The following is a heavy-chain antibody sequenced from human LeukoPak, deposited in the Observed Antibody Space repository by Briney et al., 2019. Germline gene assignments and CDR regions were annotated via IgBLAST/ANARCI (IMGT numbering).Heavy chain of an antibody. D-gene: IGHD2-2*01. V-gene: IGHV1-69*13. CDR3: ARDGSPGYCSSTSCYARHWFDP. CDR2: IIPIFSTA. CDR1: GGTFSSYA. J-gene: IGHJ5*02. Sequence: ASVKVSCKASGGTFSSYAISWVRQAPGQGLEWMGGIIPIFSTANYAQKFQGRVTITADESTSTAYMELSSLRSEDTAVYYCARDGSPGYCSSTSCYARHWFDPWGQGTLVTVSS.